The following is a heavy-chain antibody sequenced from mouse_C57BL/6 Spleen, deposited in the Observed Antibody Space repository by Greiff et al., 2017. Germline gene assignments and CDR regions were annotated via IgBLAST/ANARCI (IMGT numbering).Heavy chain of an antibody. J-gene: IGHJ3*01. D-gene: IGHD2-4*01. CDR2: ITPSTGGT. CDR1: GYSFTGYY. Sequence: VQLQQSGPELVKPGASVKISCKASGYSFTGYYMNWVKQSPEKSLDWIGEITPSTGGTTYNQKFKAKATLTVDKSSSTAYMQLKSLTSEDSAVYYCARFGDYAAWFAYWGQGTLVTVSA. V-gene: IGHV1-42*01. CDR3: ARFGDYAAWFAY.